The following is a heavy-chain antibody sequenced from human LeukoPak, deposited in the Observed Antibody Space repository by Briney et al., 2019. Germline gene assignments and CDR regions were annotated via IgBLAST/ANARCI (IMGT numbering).Heavy chain of an antibody. CDR2: IYYSGST. D-gene: IGHD6-13*01. V-gene: IGHV4-59*02. Sequence: PSETLSLTCTVSGGSVNNYYWSWNRQPPGKGLEWIGYIYYSGSTNYNPSLKSRVTISVDTSKNQFSLKLTSVTAADTAVYYCARSSRGAAAGFDYWGQGTLVTVSS. CDR1: GGSVNNYY. CDR3: ARSSRGAAAGFDY. J-gene: IGHJ4*02.